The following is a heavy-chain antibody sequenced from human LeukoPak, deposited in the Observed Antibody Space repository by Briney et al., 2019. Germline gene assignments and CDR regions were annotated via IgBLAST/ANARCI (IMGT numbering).Heavy chain of an antibody. J-gene: IGHJ4*02. CDR3: AKDPGYVTVSPPDY. D-gene: IGHD3-9*01. CDR1: GFTFSSYA. CDR2: ISGSGGST. Sequence: GGSLRLSCAASGFTFSSYAMSWVRQAPGKGLEWVSAISGSGGSTYYAHSVKGRFTISRDNSKNTLYLQLNNLRAEDTAVYYCAKDPGYVTVSPPDYWGQGTLVTVSS. V-gene: IGHV3-23*01.